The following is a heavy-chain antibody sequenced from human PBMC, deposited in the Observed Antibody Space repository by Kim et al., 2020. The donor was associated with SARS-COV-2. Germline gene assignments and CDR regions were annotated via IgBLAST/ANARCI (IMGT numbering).Heavy chain of an antibody. D-gene: IGHD3-10*01. CDR1: GFTFSSYW. V-gene: IGHV3-7*01. Sequence: GGSLRLSCAVSGFTFSSYWMTWVRQAPGKGLEWVANIKQDGSEKYYVDSVKGRFTISRDNAKNSLYLQMSSLRAEDSAVYYCARDWTYYYGSGSYSQDYYGMDVWGQGTTVTVSS. CDR3: ARDWTYYYGSGSYSQDYYGMDV. J-gene: IGHJ6*02. CDR2: IKQDGSEK.